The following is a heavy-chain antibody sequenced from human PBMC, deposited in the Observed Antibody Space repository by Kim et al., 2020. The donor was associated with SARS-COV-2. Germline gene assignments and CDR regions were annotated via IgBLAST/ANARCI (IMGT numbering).Heavy chain of an antibody. V-gene: IGHV3-30*04. CDR1: GFTFSSYA. CDR3: ARGHYDSSGYPLNYYGM. CDR2: ISYDGSNK. D-gene: IGHD3-22*01. J-gene: IGHJ6*01. Sequence: GGSLRLSCAASGFTFSSYAMHWVRQAPGKGLEWVAVISYDGSNKYYADSVKGRFTISRDNSKNTLYLQMNSLRAEDTAVYYCARGHYDSSGYPLNYYGM.